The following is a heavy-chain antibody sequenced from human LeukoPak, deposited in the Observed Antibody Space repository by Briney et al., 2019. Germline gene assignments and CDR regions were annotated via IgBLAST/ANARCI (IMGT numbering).Heavy chain of an antibody. CDR2: ISTDGSST. CDR3: AFSGSYGGF. D-gene: IGHD1-26*01. CDR1: GFTFSSYW. J-gene: IGHJ4*02. V-gene: IGHV3-74*01. Sequence: GGSLRLSCAASGFTFSSYWMHWVRQAPGKGLVWVSRISTDGSSTNYADSVKGRFTISRDNAKNTLYLQMDSLRAEDTAVYYCAFSGSYGGFWGQGTLVTVSS.